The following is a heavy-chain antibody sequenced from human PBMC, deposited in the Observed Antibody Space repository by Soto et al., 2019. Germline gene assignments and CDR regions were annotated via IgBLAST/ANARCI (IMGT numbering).Heavy chain of an antibody. CDR2: ISSNGGST. D-gene: IGHD2-2*02. V-gene: IGHV3-64*02. Sequence: EVQLVESGEGLVQPGGSLRLSCAASGFTFSSYAMHWVRQAPGKGLEYVSAISSNGGSTYYADSVKGRFTISRDNSKNTLYLQMGSLRAEDMAVYYCARGGGYCSSTSCYTAHYGMDVWGQGTTVTVSS. J-gene: IGHJ6*02. CDR1: GFTFSSYA. CDR3: ARGGGYCSSTSCYTAHYGMDV.